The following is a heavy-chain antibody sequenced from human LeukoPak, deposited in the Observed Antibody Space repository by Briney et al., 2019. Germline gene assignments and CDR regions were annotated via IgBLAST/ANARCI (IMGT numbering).Heavy chain of an antibody. D-gene: IGHD3-22*01. V-gene: IGHV4-39*07. CDR2: IYYSGST. Sequence: PWETLSLTCTVSGDSIRSSSYDWGWIRQPRGKGLEGIESIYYSGSTYYHPSLKSRVTISVDTSKNQFSLKLSSVTAADTAVYYCARAYPFDYDRYGMDVWGQGTTVTVSS. J-gene: IGHJ6*02. CDR3: ARAYPFDYDRYGMDV. CDR1: GDSIRSSSYD.